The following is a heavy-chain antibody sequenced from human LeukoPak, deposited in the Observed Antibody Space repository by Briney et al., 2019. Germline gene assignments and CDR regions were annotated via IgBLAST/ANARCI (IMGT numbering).Heavy chain of an antibody. CDR2: INPNSGGT. D-gene: IGHD5-24*01. V-gene: IGHV1-2*06. CDR3: ARGRGWLQQHRFDP. Sequence: GASVKVSCKASGYTFTGYYMHWVRQAPGQGLEWMGRINPNSGGTNYAQKFQGRVTMTRDTSISTAYMELSSLRSEDTAVYYCARGRGWLQQHRFDPWGQGTLVTVSS. CDR1: GYTFTGYY. J-gene: IGHJ5*02.